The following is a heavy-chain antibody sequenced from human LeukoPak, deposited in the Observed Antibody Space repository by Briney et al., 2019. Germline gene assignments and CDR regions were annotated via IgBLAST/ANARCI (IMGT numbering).Heavy chain of an antibody. CDR1: GFRFSGYS. CDR2: INSNSDTI. J-gene: IGHJ3*02. CDR3: ARAEDPWHCSSTSCYTYAFDI. Sequence: TGGSLRLSCAASGFRFSGYSMNWVRQAPGKGPEWISYINSNSDTIYYADSVKGRFTISRDNAKNSLYLQMNSLRAEDTAVYYCARAEDPWHCSSTSCYTYAFDIWGQGTMVTVSS. V-gene: IGHV3-48*04. D-gene: IGHD2-2*02.